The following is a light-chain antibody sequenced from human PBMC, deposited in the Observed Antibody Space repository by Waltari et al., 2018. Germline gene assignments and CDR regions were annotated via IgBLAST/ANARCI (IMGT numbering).Light chain of an antibody. CDR1: QSVSSSY. Sequence: EIELTQSPGTLSVSAGERATLSCRASQSVSSSYLACYQQKPGQAPRLLIYGASSQATGSPHTFCGSSSATDFTLTISRLQPEDVAVYYCHQYGSSPPYTFGQGTKLEI. CDR2: GAS. V-gene: IGKV3-20*01. CDR3: HQYGSSPPYT. J-gene: IGKJ2*01.